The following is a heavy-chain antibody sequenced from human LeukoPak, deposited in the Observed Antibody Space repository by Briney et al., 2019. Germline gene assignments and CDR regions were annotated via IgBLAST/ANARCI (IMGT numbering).Heavy chain of an antibody. CDR2: INQDGSEI. V-gene: IGHV3-7*01. CDR1: GFAFSIYW. Sequence: GGSLRLSCAASGFAFSIYWMSWVRQAPGKGLEWVANINQDGSEIYHVDSVKGRFTISRDNAKNSLYLQMNSLRAEDTAVYYCARGHYGDYAWGPGSQVTVSS. CDR3: ARGHYGDYA. D-gene: IGHD4-17*01. J-gene: IGHJ5*02.